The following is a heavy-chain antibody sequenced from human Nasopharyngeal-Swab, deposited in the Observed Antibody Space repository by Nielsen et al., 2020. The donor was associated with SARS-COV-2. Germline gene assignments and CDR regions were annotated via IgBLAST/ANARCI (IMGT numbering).Heavy chain of an antibody. Sequence: GSLRLSCTVSGGSISSYYWSWIRQPPGKGLEWIGYIYYSGSTNYNPSLKSRVTISVDTSKNQFSLKLSSVTAADTAVYYCARGRVREIFLSQGYYYYGMDVWGQGTTVTVSS. J-gene: IGHJ6*02. CDR1: GGSISSYY. V-gene: IGHV4-59*01. D-gene: IGHD3-10*01. CDR3: ARGRVREIFLSQGYYYYGMDV. CDR2: IYYSGST.